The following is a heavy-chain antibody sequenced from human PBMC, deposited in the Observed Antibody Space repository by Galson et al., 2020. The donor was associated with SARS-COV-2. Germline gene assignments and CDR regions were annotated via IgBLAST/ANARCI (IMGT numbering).Heavy chain of an antibody. J-gene: IGHJ4*02. CDR1: CGPLSSGGHL. CDR3: ARAPVLTGLDN. CDR2: LYYCWST. Sequence: ALETLSLPCPVPCGPLSSGGHLWSWNPPPTGKGLEWIAYLYYCWSTLHNPSPESPDTISIDIPKSQFALRLSAVTAADSAVYFCARAPVLTGLDNWGQGILVTV. V-gene: IGHV4-30-2*01. D-gene: IGHD7-27*01.